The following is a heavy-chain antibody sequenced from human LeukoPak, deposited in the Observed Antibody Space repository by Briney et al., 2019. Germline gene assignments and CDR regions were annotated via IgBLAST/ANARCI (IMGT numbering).Heavy chain of an antibody. V-gene: IGHV4-59*01. CDR2: IHYSGST. CDR1: GGSISSYY. Sequence: PSETLSLTCTVSGGSISSYYWSWIRQPPGKGLEWLGYIHYSGSTNYNPSLKSRVTISVDTPNNQFSLKLSSVTAADTAVYYCARGHDYKSSWFDPWGQGTLVTVSS. D-gene: IGHD4-11*01. CDR3: ARGHDYKSSWFDP. J-gene: IGHJ5*02.